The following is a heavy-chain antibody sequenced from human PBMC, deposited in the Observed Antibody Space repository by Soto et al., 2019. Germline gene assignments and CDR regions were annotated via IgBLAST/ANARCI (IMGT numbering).Heavy chain of an antibody. CDR1: GLTFSDYA. CDR3: AKTADYSGSGSHYLLLDY. D-gene: IGHD3-10*01. CDR2: ISGSGANT. V-gene: IGHV3-23*01. Sequence: EVQLLESGGGLVQPGGSLRLACAASGLTFSDYAMSWVRQAPGKGLEWVSTISGSGANTYYTDSEKGRFTISRDNSKSTLYLQMNSLRGEDTAIYYCAKTADYSGSGSHYLLLDYWGQGTLVTVSS. J-gene: IGHJ4*01.